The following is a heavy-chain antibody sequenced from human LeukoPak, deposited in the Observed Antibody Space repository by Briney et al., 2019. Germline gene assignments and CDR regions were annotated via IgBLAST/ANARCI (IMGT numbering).Heavy chain of an antibody. Sequence: GGSLRLSCAASGFTFSSCAMSWVRQAPGKGLEWVSTIIDSGNSIYYADSAEGRFTISRDNSKNTLYLQMNSLRAEDTAVYYCARVRYCGGDCPLDAFDIWGQGTMVTVSS. J-gene: IGHJ3*02. CDR3: ARVRYCGGDCPLDAFDI. CDR2: IIDSGNSI. V-gene: IGHV3-23*01. CDR1: GFTFSSCA. D-gene: IGHD2-21*02.